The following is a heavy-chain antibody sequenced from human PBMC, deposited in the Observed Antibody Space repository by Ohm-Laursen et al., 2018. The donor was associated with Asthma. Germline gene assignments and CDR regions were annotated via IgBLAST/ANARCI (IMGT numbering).Heavy chain of an antibody. Sequence: RSLRLSCAASGFTFSSYGMHWVRQAPGKGLEWVAIISYDGSNKDYADSVKGRFTISRDNSKITVYVQMNSLRAEDTAVYYCAKEKGGSFDYWGQGTLVTVSS. D-gene: IGHD1-26*01. V-gene: IGHV3-30*18. J-gene: IGHJ4*02. CDR2: ISYDGSNK. CDR3: AKEKGGSFDY. CDR1: GFTFSSYG.